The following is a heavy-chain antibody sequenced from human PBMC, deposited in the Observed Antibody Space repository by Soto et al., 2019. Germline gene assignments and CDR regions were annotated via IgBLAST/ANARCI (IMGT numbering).Heavy chain of an antibody. D-gene: IGHD3-22*01. Sequence: QVQLVQSGAEVKKPGASVKVSCKASGYTFTNYFVHWVRQAPGQGLEWMGIINPDGGFTNYAQRFQGRVTMTRDTSTSTVSMELSSLRSEDSAVYYCAREGLRLVVGTLDYWGQGTLVTVSS. V-gene: IGHV1-46*01. CDR1: GYTFTNYF. J-gene: IGHJ4*02. CDR2: INPDGGFT. CDR3: AREGLRLVVGTLDY.